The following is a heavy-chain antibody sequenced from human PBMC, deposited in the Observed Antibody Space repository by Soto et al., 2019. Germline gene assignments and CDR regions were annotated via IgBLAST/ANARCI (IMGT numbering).Heavy chain of an antibody. D-gene: IGHD2-8*01. Sequence: HPGGSLRLSCTASGFTFSSYAMIWVRQAPGKELEWVSTISGNSGKTNYAESVKGRFSISRDNSKNTVHLQLDSLRAEDTAVYFCAKLGFVLMELYYFHQWGHGTLVTV. J-gene: IGHJ4*01. CDR2: ISGNSGKT. V-gene: IGHV3-23*01. CDR1: GFTFSSYA. CDR3: AKLGFVLMELYYFHQ.